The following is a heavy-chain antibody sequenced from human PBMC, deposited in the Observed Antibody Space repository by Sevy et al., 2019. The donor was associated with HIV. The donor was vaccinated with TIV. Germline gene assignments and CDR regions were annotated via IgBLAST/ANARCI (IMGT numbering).Heavy chain of an antibody. CDR2: FSFGCGRI. D-gene: IGHD2-8*01. CDR1: GFTFAKYS. CDR3: AREGCTQPHDY. Sequence: GGSLRLSCAASGFTFAKYSMSWVRQAPGKGLEWVSTFSFGCGRINYADSVKGRFTISRDDSKNTLFLQMNSLRAEDTPKYFCAREGCTQPHDYWGQGTLVTVSS. V-gene: IGHV3-23*01. J-gene: IGHJ4*02.